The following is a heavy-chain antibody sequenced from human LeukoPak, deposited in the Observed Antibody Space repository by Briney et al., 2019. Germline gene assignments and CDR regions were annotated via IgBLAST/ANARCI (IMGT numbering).Heavy chain of an antibody. CDR2: ISGSGGST. J-gene: IGHJ4*02. V-gene: IGHV3-23*01. CDR1: GFTFSGYA. Sequence: GGSLILSCAASGFTFSGYAMSWVRQAPGKGLEWVSVISGSGGSTYYADSVKGRFTISRDNSKNTLYLQMNSLRAEDTALYYCARGDYYDSTDYSYYFDYWGQGTLVTVSS. D-gene: IGHD3-22*01. CDR3: ARGDYYDSTDYSYYFDY.